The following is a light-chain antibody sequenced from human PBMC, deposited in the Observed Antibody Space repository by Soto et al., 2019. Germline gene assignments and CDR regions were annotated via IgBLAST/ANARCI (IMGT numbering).Light chain of an antibody. J-gene: IGLJ2*01. CDR1: SIYIGGYNY. CDR3: SSYTTGNTAV. CDR2: NVH. V-gene: IGLV2-14*01. Sequence: QSVLTQPASVSGSPGQSITISCTGTSIYIGGYNYAAWYQQHPVKAPKLIIFNVHNRPSGVSDRVSGSKTDNTASLTISGLQADDEADYYCSSYTTGNTAVFGGGTKLTVL.